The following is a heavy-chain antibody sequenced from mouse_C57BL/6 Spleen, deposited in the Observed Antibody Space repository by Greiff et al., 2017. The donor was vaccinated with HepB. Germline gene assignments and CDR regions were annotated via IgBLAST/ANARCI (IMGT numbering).Heavy chain of an antibody. CDR3: ARRGPYYSNYGPYWYFDV. V-gene: IGHV5-17*01. Sequence: EVKLVESGGGLVKPGGSLKLSCAASGFTFSDYGMHWVRQAPEKGLEWVAYISTGSSTIYYADTVKGRFTISRDNAKNTLFLQMTSLRSEDTAMYYCARRGPYYSNYGPYWYFDVWGTGTTVTVSS. CDR2: ISTGSSTI. CDR1: GFTFSDYG. D-gene: IGHD2-5*01. J-gene: IGHJ1*03.